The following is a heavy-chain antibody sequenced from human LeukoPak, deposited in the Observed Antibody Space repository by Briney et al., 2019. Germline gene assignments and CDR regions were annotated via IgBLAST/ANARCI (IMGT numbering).Heavy chain of an antibody. Sequence: GASVKVFCKASGYTFTGYYMHWVRQAPGQGLEWMGWINPNSGGTNYAQKFQGWVTMTRDTSISTAYMELSRLRSDDTAVYYCARAGLVAATFDLPGDYWGQGTLVTVSS. D-gene: IGHD2-15*01. CDR3: ARAGLVAATFDLPGDY. CDR2: INPNSGGT. CDR1: GYTFTGYY. J-gene: IGHJ4*02. V-gene: IGHV1-2*04.